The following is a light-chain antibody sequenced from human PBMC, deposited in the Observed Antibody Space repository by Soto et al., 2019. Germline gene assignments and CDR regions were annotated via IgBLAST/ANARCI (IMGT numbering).Light chain of an antibody. J-gene: IGKJ2*01. CDR2: WAS. CDR3: QQYYSTGYT. Sequence: DIVMTQSPDSLAVSLGERATINCKSSQSVLYSSNNKNYLAWYQQKLGQPPKLLIYWASTRESGVPDRFSGSGSGTDFTLTISSLQAEDVAVYYCQQYYSTGYTFGQGTKLEIK. CDR1: QSVLYSSNNKNY. V-gene: IGKV4-1*01.